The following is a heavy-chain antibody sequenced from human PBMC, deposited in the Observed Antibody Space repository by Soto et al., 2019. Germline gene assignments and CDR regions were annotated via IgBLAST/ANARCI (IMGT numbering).Heavy chain of an antibody. D-gene: IGHD4-17*01. CDR3: ARAHYGDYGYGMDV. Sequence: SETLSLTCTVSGGSISSYYWSWIRQPPGKGLEWIGYIYYSGTTYYNPSLKSRVTISVDRSKNQFSLKLSSVTAADTAVYYCARAHYGDYGYGMDVWGQGTTVTVSS. V-gene: IGHV4-59*12. J-gene: IGHJ6*02. CDR2: IYYSGTT. CDR1: GGSISSYY.